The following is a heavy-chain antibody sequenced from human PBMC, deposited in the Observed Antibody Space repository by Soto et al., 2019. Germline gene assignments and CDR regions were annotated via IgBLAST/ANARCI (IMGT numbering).Heavy chain of an antibody. CDR1: GFTFSSYA. V-gene: IGHV3-23*01. J-gene: IGHJ6*02. Sequence: GGSLRLSCAASGFTFSSYAMSWVRQAPGKGLEWVSAISGSGGSTYYADSVKGRFTISRDNSKNTLYLQMNSLRAEDTAVYYCARDRAAAGPDYYYYGMDVWGQGTTVTVSS. CDR3: ARDRAAAGPDYYYYGMDV. D-gene: IGHD6-13*01. CDR2: ISGSGGST.